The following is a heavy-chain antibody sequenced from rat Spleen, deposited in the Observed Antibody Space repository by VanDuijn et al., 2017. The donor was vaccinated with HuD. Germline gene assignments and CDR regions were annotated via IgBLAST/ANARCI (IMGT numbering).Heavy chain of an antibody. CDR1: GFTFSDYG. CDR2: ISYEGSGT. D-gene: IGHD1-4*01. CDR3: ARLSGLDYVMDA. J-gene: IGHJ4*01. V-gene: IGHV5-22*01. Sequence: EVQLVESGGGLVQPGRSMKLSCAASGFTFSDYGMVWVRQAPKKGLEWVASISYEGSGTYYGDSVKGRFTISRDNAKSTLYLQMNSLRSEDTATYYCARLSGLDYVMDAWGQGASVTVSS.